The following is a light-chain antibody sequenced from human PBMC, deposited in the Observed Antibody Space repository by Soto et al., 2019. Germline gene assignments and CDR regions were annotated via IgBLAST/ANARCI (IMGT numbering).Light chain of an antibody. CDR1: QSINSK. Sequence: IVMTQSPATLSVSPGDRATLSCRASQSINSKLAWYQQKPGQAPRLLIYGASTRATGIPVRFSGSGSGTDFTPTISRLEPEDFAVYYRQQYGSSGTFGQGTKVEIK. CDR3: QQYGSSGT. J-gene: IGKJ1*01. V-gene: IGKV3-20*01. CDR2: GAS.